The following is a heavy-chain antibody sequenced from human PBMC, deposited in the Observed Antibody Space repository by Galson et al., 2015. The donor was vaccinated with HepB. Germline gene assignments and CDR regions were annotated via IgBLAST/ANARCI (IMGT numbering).Heavy chain of an antibody. J-gene: IGHJ4*02. V-gene: IGHV3-21*01. D-gene: IGHD6-19*01. CDR3: ARVTGIAVAGEFDY. CDR1: GFTFSSYS. Sequence: SLRLSCAASGFTFSSYSMNWVRQAPGKGLEWVSSISSSSSYIYYADSVKGRFTISRDHAMNTLYLQMNSLRAEDTAVYYCARVTGIAVAGEFDYWGQGTLVTVTS. CDR2: ISSSSSYI.